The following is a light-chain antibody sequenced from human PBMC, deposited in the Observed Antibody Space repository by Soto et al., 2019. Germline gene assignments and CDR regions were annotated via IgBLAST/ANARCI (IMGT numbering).Light chain of an antibody. J-gene: IGLJ2*01. Sequence: QSVLTQPPSVSGAPGQRVTISCTGSSSNIGAGYDVHWYQQLPRTAPKLLISGNSNRPSGVPDRFSGSRSGTSASLAITGLPSEDEADYYGPSYDSSLSGSVVFGGGAKVTVL. CDR2: GNS. CDR1: SSNIGAGYD. CDR3: PSYDSSLSGSVV. V-gene: IGLV1-40*01.